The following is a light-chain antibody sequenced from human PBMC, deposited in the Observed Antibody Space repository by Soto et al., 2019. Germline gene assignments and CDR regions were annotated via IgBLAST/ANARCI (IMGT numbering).Light chain of an antibody. V-gene: IGKV3D-20*01. J-gene: IGKJ3*01. Sequence: EIALTQSPATLSLSPGERATLACGASQSVRSNYLAWYQQKPGLAPRLIIYDASSRATGIPDRFSGSGSGADFTLTINRLEPEDFAVYYCQQYVSSPYTFGPGTKVDV. CDR1: QSVRSNY. CDR3: QQYVSSPYT. CDR2: DAS.